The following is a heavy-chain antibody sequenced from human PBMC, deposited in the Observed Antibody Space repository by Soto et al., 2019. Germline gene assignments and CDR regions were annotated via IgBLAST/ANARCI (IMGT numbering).Heavy chain of an antibody. CDR2: INAGNGNT. J-gene: IGHJ3*02. CDR3: ARERGDTMARADI. CDR1: GYSFTSYA. V-gene: IGHV1-3*01. Sequence: ASVKVSCKASGYSFTSYAMHWVRQAPGQRLEWMGWINAGNGNTKYSQKFQGRVTITRDTSASTAYMELSSLRSDDTAAYYCARERGDTMARADIWGQGTMVTVSS. D-gene: IGHD3-10*01.